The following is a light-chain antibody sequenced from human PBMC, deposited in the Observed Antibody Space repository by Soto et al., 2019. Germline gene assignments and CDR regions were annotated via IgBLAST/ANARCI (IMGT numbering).Light chain of an antibody. J-gene: IGKJ1*01. Sequence: EIVLTQSPGTLSLSPGERATLSCRASQSVSSSYLAWYQQKPRQAPRLLIYGASSRATGTPDRFSGSGSGTDFTLTISRLEPEDFAVYYCQQYGSSPPTFGPGTKVEIK. V-gene: IGKV3-20*01. CDR2: GAS. CDR3: QQYGSSPPT. CDR1: QSVSSSY.